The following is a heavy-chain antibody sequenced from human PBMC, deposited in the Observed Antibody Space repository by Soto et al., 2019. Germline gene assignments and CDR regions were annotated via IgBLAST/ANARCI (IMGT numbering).Heavy chain of an antibody. V-gene: IGHV3-53*01. CDR2: IYSGGST. D-gene: IGHD6-13*01. CDR1: GFTVSSNY. J-gene: IGHJ6*02. Sequence: GGLLRLSCAAAGFTVSSNYMSCVRQAPGKGLEWVSVIYSGGSTYYADSVKGRFTISRDNSKNTLYLQMNSLRAEDTAVYYCARETRGSSSWYYYSGMDVWGQGTTVTVSS. CDR3: ARETRGSSSWYYYSGMDV.